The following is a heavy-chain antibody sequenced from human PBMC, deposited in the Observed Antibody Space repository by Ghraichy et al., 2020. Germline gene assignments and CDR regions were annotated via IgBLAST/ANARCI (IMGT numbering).Heavy chain of an antibody. CDR2: IKQDGSEK. V-gene: IGHV3-7*03. D-gene: IGHD1-26*01. J-gene: IGHJ4*02. CDR1: GFTFSSYW. Sequence: GGSLRLSCAASGFTFSSYWMSWVRQAPGKGLEWVANIKQDGSEKYYVDSVKGRFTISRDNAKNSLYLQVNSLRAEDTAVYFCARAGGSGSYLYYFDYWGQGTLVTVSS. CDR3: ARAGGSGSYLYYFDY.